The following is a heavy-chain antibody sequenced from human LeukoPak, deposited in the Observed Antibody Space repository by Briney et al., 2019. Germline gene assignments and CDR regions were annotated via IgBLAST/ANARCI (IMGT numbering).Heavy chain of an antibody. J-gene: IGHJ4*02. D-gene: IGHD6-13*01. CDR2: ISYDGSNK. V-gene: IGHV3-30*18. Sequence: GGSLRLSCAASGFTFSGYGMHWVRQAPGKGLEWVTLISYDGSNKYYVDSMKGRFTISRDNSKNTLYLQMNSLRAEDTAVYYCAKDRIAASGLSYYFDYWGQGTLVTVSS. CDR1: GFTFSGYG. CDR3: AKDRIAASGLSYYFDY.